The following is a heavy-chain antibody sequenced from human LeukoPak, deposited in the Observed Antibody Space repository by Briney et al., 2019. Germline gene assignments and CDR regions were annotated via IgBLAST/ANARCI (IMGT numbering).Heavy chain of an antibody. V-gene: IGHV4-39*01. CDR1: GGSISSSSYY. D-gene: IGHD6-13*01. CDR3: ARRPGYSSSWSSYYFDY. CDR2: IYYSGST. Sequence: SETLSLTCSVSGGSISSSSYYWGWIRQPPGKGLEWIGSIYYSGSTYYNPSLKSRVTISVDTSKNQFSLKLSSVTAADTAVYYCARRPGYSSSWSSYYFDYWGQGTLVTVSS. J-gene: IGHJ4*02.